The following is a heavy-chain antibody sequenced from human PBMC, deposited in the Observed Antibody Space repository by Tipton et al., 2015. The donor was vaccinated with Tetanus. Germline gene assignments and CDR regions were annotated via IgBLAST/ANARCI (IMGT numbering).Heavy chain of an antibody. CDR1: GLPFSSYW. D-gene: IGHD4-23*01. CDR2: IKEDGSEK. CDR3: ARDRGGAYDY. J-gene: IGHJ4*02. V-gene: IGHV3-7*01. Sequence: AVSGLPFSSYWMSWVRQAPGKGLEWVANIKEDGSEKYYVDSVKGRFTMSSANAKNSLFLQMNSLRAEDTAVYYCARDRGGAYDYWGQGTLVTVSS.